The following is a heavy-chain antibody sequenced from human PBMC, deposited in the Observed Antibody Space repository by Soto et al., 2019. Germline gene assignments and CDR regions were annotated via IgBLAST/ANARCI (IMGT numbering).Heavy chain of an antibody. J-gene: IGHJ6*03. CDR3: ARARLLEWPSHYYYMDV. Sequence: ASVKVSCKASGYTFTSYGISWVRQAPGQGLEWMGWISAYNGNTNYAQKLQGRVTMTTDTSTSTAYMELRSLRSDDTAVYYCARARLLEWPSHYYYMDVWGKGTTVTVSS. CDR1: GYTFTSYG. CDR2: ISAYNGNT. D-gene: IGHD3-3*01. V-gene: IGHV1-18*01.